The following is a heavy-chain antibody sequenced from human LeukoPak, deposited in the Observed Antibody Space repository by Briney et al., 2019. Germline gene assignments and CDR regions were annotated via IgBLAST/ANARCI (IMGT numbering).Heavy chain of an antibody. J-gene: IGHJ4*02. V-gene: IGHV3-66*02. Sequence: SGGSLRPSCAASGFSVSSNYMSWVRQAPGKGLEWVSIIYSGGATYYTDSVKGRFTISRDSSKNTLYPQMNSLRGEDTAVYFCARETGTARLDYWGQGTLVTVSS. CDR3: ARETGTARLDY. CDR1: GFSVSSNY. D-gene: IGHD1-1*01. CDR2: IYSGGAT.